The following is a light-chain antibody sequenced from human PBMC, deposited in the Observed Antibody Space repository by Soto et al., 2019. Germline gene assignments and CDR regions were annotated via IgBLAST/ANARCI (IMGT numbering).Light chain of an antibody. J-gene: IGKJ1*01. Sequence: ESVLTQSPGTLSLSPGERATLSCRASQSVSSSYLAWYQQKPGQAPRLLIYGASSRATGIPDKFSGSGSGTDFYLTISRLEHEDFAVYYCQQYDSSPQTFGQGTKVEIK. V-gene: IGKV3-20*01. CDR3: QQYDSSPQT. CDR1: QSVSSSY. CDR2: GAS.